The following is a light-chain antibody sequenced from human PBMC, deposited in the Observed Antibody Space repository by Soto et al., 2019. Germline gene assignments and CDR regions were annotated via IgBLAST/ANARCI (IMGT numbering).Light chain of an antibody. V-gene: IGLV1-44*01. CDR3: LAWDDRLNGPV. CDR2: FND. Sequence: QSVLTQPPSISGTPGQGVVISCSGGSSNIGSTSVNWYQQLPGTAPRLLIYFNDKRPSGVPDRFAGSKSGTSASLVISGLQSEDGADYYCLAWDDRLNGPVLGGGTKLTVL. CDR1: SSNIGSTS. J-gene: IGLJ2*01.